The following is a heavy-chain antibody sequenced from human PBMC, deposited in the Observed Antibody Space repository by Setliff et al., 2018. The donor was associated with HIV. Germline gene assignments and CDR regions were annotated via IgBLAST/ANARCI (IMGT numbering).Heavy chain of an antibody. Sequence: ASVKVSCKVSGYSLTDLSIHWVRQAPGKGLEWMGGFDPEDGETVYAQKLQGRVTMTEDTSTDTAYMELSSLRSEDTAMYYCATIRAYYYDSSGQEYFQYWGHGTLVTVSP. CDR2: FDPEDGET. V-gene: IGHV1-24*01. D-gene: IGHD3-22*01. CDR3: ATIRAYYYDSSGQEYFQY. CDR1: GYSLTDLS. J-gene: IGHJ1*01.